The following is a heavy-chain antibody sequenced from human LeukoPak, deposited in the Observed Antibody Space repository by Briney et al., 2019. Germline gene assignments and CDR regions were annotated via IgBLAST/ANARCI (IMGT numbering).Heavy chain of an antibody. Sequence: PSETLSLTCTVSGGSISSYYWSWIRQPAGKGLEWIGRIYTSGSTNYNPSLKSRVTISVDTSKNQFSLKLSSVTAADTAVYYCARGLPAVLWFGEFFWFDPWGQGTLVTVSS. J-gene: IGHJ5*02. D-gene: IGHD3-10*01. V-gene: IGHV4-4*07. CDR2: IYTSGST. CDR1: GGSISSYY. CDR3: ARGLPAVLWFGEFFWFDP.